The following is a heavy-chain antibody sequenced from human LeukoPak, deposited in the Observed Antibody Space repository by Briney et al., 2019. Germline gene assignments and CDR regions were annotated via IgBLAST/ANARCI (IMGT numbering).Heavy chain of an antibody. Sequence: GGSLRLSCAASGFTFSSYGMHWVRQAPGKGLEWVAVIWYDGSNKYYADSVKGRFTISRDNSKNTLYLQMNSLRAEDTVVYYCARDAEDTAYDYWGQGTLVTVSS. CDR3: ARDAEDTAYDY. CDR1: GFTFSSYG. J-gene: IGHJ4*02. V-gene: IGHV3-33*01. CDR2: IWYDGSNK. D-gene: IGHD5-18*01.